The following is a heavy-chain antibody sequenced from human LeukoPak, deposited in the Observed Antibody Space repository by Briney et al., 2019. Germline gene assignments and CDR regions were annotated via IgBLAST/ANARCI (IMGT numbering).Heavy chain of an antibody. D-gene: IGHD3-9*01. J-gene: IGHJ6*02. Sequence: GGSLRLSCAASGFTFSDYYMRWIRQAPGKGLEWVSYISSSSSYTNYADSVKGRFTISRDNAKNSLYLQMNSLRAEDTAVYYCARDHRLYDILTGYRDYYYGMDVWGQGTTVTVSS. V-gene: IGHV3-11*05. CDR2: ISSSSSYT. CDR3: ARDHRLYDILTGYRDYYYGMDV. CDR1: GFTFSDYY.